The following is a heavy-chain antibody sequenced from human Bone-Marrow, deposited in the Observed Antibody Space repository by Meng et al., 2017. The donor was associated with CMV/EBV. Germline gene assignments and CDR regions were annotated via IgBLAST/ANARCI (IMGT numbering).Heavy chain of an antibody. J-gene: IGHJ4*02. Sequence: GGSLRLSCASSGFSFDDYAMSWVRQVPGKGLEWVSGLNWNGGTRAYADSVKGRFSISRDNSKTSLYLQMNSLRAEDTAFYYCAGDQGHCSSTSCYWGPFDYWGQGALVTVSS. CDR2: LNWNGGTR. V-gene: IGHV3-20*04. CDR1: GFSFDDYA. D-gene: IGHD2-2*01. CDR3: AGDQGHCSSTSCYWGPFDY.